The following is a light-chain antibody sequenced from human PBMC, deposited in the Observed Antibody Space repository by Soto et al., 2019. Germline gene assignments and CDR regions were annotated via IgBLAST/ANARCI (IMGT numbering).Light chain of an antibody. CDR3: QHYNAVPWP. CDR2: GAS. J-gene: IGKJ1*01. Sequence: DIQMTQCPSSLSASVGDRVTLTCRASQRSRNWVAGYQDKPGKAPKLLIYGASSLESGGPSRFSGSGAGTEFTLTIGGLQPDDFATYSCQHYNAVPWPFGQGTKVDI. V-gene: IGKV1-5*01. CDR1: QRSRNW.